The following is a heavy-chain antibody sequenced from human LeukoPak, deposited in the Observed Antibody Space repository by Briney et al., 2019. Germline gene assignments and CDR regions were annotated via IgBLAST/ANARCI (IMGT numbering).Heavy chain of an antibody. CDR1: GFPFSSHG. D-gene: IGHD3-16*02. V-gene: IGHV3-23*01. J-gene: IGHJ4*02. CDR2: ISPGGGPT. Sequence: GGSLRLSWAGSGFPFSSHGMNWVRQAPGKGLEWVSGISPGGGPTYYADSVKGRFTISRDNAKNSLYLQMNSLRAEDTAVYYCAIMITFGGVIVTPVDYWGQGTLVTVSS. CDR3: AIMITFGGVIVTPVDY.